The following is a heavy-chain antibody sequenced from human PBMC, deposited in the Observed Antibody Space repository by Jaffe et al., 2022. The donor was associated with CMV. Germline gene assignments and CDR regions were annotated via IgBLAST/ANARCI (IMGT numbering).Heavy chain of an antibody. CDR1: GGSISSYY. J-gene: IGHJ4*02. V-gene: IGHV4-59*01. Sequence: QVQLQESGPGLVKPSETLSLTCTVSGGSISSYYWSWIRQPPGKGLEWIGYIYYSGSTNYNPSLKSRVTISVDTSKNQFSLKLSSVTAADTAVYYCATSGSDYDDYFDYWGQGTLVTVSS. CDR2: IYYSGST. CDR3: ATSGSDYDDYFDY. D-gene: IGHD5-12*01.